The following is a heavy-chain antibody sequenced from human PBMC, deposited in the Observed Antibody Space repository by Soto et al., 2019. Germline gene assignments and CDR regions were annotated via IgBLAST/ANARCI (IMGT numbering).Heavy chain of an antibody. CDR2: IDPSDSYT. D-gene: IGHD6-6*01. CDR1: GYSFARYW. CDR3: ARQSPRRDYYYYYGMDV. V-gene: IGHV5-10-1*01. J-gene: IGHJ6*02. Sequence: PGESLTISCTGSGYSFARYWISWVRQMPGKGLEWMGRIDPSDSYTNYSPSFQGHVTISADKSISTAYLQWSSLKASDTAMYYCARQSPRRDYYYYYGMDVWGQGTTVTVSS.